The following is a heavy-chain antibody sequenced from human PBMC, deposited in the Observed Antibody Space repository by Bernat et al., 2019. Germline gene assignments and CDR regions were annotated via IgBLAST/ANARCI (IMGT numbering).Heavy chain of an antibody. CDR2: IKNKANSYFT. D-gene: IGHD3-10*01. CDR3: ARVGLLGRVGSRTFDI. V-gene: IGHV3-72*01. CDR1: GFTFSGHY. Sequence: EVQLVESGGGLVQPGGSLRLSCAASGFTFSGHYMDWVRQAPGKGLEWVGRIKNKANSYFTEYAASVKGRFTISRDDSKNSLYLQMSSLKTEDTAVYYCARVGLLGRVGSRTFDIWGQGTMVTVSS. J-gene: IGHJ3*02.